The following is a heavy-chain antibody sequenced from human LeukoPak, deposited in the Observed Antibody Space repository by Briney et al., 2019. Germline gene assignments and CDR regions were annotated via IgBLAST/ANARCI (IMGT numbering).Heavy chain of an antibody. Sequence: QAGGSLRLSCAASGFIFSNYAMTWVRQAPGKGLEWVSVLGGLSESVYYPDSVKGRFTVSRDNSKDTLYLEINSLRGEDTATYYCARRWLGDLYGMDVWGQGTTVTVSS. J-gene: IGHJ6*02. CDR3: ARRWLGDLYGMDV. CDR2: LGGLSESV. CDR1: GFIFSNYA. D-gene: IGHD3-10*01. V-gene: IGHV3-23*01.